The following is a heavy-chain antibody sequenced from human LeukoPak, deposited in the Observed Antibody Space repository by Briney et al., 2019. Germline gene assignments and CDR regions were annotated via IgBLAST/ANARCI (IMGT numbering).Heavy chain of an antibody. CDR1: GGSMSGYY. CDR2: INQSGST. V-gene: IGHV4-34*01. Sequence: SETLSLTCTVSGGSMSGYYWSWIRQPAGKGLEWIGEINQSGSTNYNPSLKSRVTISVDTSKNQFSLKLSSVTAADTAVYYCARKPRTQYSSGWYTGYYYYMDVWGKGTTVTVSS. CDR3: ARKPRTQYSSGWYTGYYYYMDV. D-gene: IGHD6-19*01. J-gene: IGHJ6*03.